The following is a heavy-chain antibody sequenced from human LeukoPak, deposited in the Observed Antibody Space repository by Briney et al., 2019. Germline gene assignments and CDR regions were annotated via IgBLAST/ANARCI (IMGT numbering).Heavy chain of an antibody. V-gene: IGHV4-38-2*02. D-gene: IGHD3-10*01. CDR3: ARDGFRSTRKDWFDP. CDR1: GYSISSGYY. Sequence: SETLSLTCTVSGYSISSGYYWGWIRQPPGKGLEWIGSIYHSGSTYYNPSLKSRVTISVDTSKNQFSLKLSSVTAADTAVYYCARDGFRSTRKDWFDPWGQGTLVTVSS. J-gene: IGHJ5*02. CDR2: IYHSGST.